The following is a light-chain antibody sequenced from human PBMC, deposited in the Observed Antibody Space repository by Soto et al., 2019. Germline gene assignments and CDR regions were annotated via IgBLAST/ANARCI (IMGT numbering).Light chain of an antibody. V-gene: IGKV1-5*03. CDR1: QSINSW. CDR2: QAS. J-gene: IGKJ1*01. Sequence: DIQMTQSPSTLSASVGDRVTITCRASQSINSWLAWFQQKPGKAPKLLISQASYLESGVPSRFTGSESGTEFTLTISSLQPDDFATYYCREYKTYSRTFGQGTKVEIK. CDR3: REYKTYSRT.